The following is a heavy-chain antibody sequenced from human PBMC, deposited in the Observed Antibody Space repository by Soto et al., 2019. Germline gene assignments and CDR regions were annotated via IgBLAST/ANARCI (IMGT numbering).Heavy chain of an antibody. CDR2: IIPLFGTT. Sequence: QVQVVQSGVEVRRPGSSVKVSCKASGDTFKNCVISWVRQAPGQGLEWMGGIIPLFGTTDFAQRFQCILTITTDESTTTAYMELIRLRSEDTATYYCAAELGFGKLSVVWGQGTTVIVSS. V-gene: IGHV1-69*01. CDR1: GDTFKNCV. D-gene: IGHD3-10*01. J-gene: IGHJ6*02. CDR3: AAELGFGKLSVV.